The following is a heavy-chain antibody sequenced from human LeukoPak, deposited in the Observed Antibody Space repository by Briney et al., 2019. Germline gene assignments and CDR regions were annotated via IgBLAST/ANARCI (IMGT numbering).Heavy chain of an antibody. CDR2: ISTSSSYI. D-gene: IGHD6-13*01. CDR1: GFTFSSYS. CDR3: ARDRESSSWFDY. J-gene: IGHJ4*02. Sequence: GGSLRLSCAASGFTFSSYSMNWVRQAPGKGLEWVSSISTSSSYIYYADSVKGRFTISRDNAKNSLYLQMKSLRAEDTAVYYCARDRESSSWFDYWGPGNPGHRLL. V-gene: IGHV3-21*01.